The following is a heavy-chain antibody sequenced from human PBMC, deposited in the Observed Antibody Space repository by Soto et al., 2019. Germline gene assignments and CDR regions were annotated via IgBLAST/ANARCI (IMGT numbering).Heavy chain of an antibody. D-gene: IGHD3-3*01. Sequence: ASVKVSCKASGYTFTGYYMHWVRQAPGQGLEWMGWINPNSGGTNYAQKFQGWVTMTRNTSISTAYMELSSLRSEDTAVYYFASPARNYDFWSGYSFDIWGQGTMVTVSS. CDR1: GYTFTGYY. V-gene: IGHV1-2*04. CDR2: INPNSGGT. CDR3: ASPARNYDFWSGYSFDI. J-gene: IGHJ3*02.